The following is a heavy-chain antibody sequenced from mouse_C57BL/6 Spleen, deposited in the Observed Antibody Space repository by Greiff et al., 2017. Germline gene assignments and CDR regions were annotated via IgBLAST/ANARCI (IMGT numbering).Heavy chain of an antibody. J-gene: IGHJ4*01. CDR1: GYTFTDYE. CDR2: IDPETGGT. CDR3: RPPINTVVPHAMDY. D-gene: IGHD1-1*01. Sequence: VQLQQSGAELVRPGASVTLSCKASGYTFTDYEMHWVKQTPVHGLEWIGAIDPETGGTAYNQKFKGKAILTADKSSSTAYIELRSLTSEDSAVYYCRPPINTVVPHAMDYWGQGTSVTVSS. V-gene: IGHV1-15*01.